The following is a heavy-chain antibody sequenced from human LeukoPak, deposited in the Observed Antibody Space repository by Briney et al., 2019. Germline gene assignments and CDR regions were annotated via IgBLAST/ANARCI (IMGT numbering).Heavy chain of an antibody. CDR2: KYYSGST. CDR1: GVSINTCCYY. V-gene: IGHV4-61*01. Sequence: SETLSLTCDVSGVSINTCCYYWTWIRQPPGKGLEWIGYKYYSGSTRHNSSLRSRLTISLDSSKNQFSLRLTSVTAAGTAVYYCARGRSYGFDFDSWGPGTLVIVSS. J-gene: IGHJ4*02. CDR3: ARGRSYGFDFDS. D-gene: IGHD5-18*01.